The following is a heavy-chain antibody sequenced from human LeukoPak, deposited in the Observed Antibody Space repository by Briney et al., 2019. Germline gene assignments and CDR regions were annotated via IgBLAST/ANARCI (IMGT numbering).Heavy chain of an antibody. V-gene: IGHV3-21*01. CDR3: ARERGDYRNFDY. Sequence: PGGSLRLSCAASGSTFSSYSMNWVRQAPGKGLEWVSSISSRSSYIYYADSVKGRFTISRDNAKNSLYLQMNSLRAEDTAVYYCARERGDYRNFDYWGQGTLVTVSS. J-gene: IGHJ4*02. CDR2: ISSRSSYI. CDR1: GSTFSSYS. D-gene: IGHD4-17*01.